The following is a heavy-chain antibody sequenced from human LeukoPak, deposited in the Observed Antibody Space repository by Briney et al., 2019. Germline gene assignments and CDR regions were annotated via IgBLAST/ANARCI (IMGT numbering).Heavy chain of an antibody. D-gene: IGHD2-15*01. Sequence: ASVKVSCKASGYTFTGYYMHWVRQAPGQGLEWMGWINPNSGGTDYAQKFQGRVTMTRDTSISTACMELKWLGSDDTAVYYCARGGYCRSGNCFVLAAEFDYWGQGTLVTVSS. CDR1: GYTFTGYY. J-gene: IGHJ4*02. V-gene: IGHV1-2*02. CDR3: ARGGYCRSGNCFVLAAEFDY. CDR2: INPNSGGT.